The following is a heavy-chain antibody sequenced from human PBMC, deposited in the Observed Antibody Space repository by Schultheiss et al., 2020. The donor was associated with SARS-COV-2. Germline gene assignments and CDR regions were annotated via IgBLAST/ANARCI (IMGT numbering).Heavy chain of an antibody. V-gene: IGHV3-30*18. CDR3: VKDKVGATGY. Sequence: GGSLRLSCAASGFTFSSYWMSWVRQAPGKGLEWVAVISYDGSDRYYADSVKGRFTISRDNSKNTLYLQMNSLRAEDTAVYYCVKDKVGATGYWGQGALVTVSS. J-gene: IGHJ4*02. CDR1: GFTFSSYW. CDR2: ISYDGSDR. D-gene: IGHD1-26*01.